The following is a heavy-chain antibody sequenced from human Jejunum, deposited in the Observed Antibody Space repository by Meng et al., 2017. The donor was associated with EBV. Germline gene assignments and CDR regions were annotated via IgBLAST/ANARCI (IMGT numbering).Heavy chain of an antibody. CDR1: GYTFTSSG. J-gene: IGHJ5*02. D-gene: IGHD2-8*02. CDR3: ARVRPGGGWFDP. Sequence: QVQTVQYGSELKTPGASVKVSCKASGYTFTSSGINWVRQAPGQGLEWMGWINTNTGYPTYAQDFTGRFVFSLDTSVSTAYLQITSLSTEDNAVYYCARVRPGGGWFDPWGQGTLVTVSS. V-gene: IGHV7-4-1*02. CDR2: INTNTGYP.